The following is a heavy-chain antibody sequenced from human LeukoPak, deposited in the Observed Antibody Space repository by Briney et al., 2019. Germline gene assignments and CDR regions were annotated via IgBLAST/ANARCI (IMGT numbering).Heavy chain of an antibody. Sequence: GGSLRLSCAASGFTFSTYGMHWVRQAPGKGLEWVAVISYDGSNKYFADSVKGRFTISRDNSKNSLYLQMNSLRTEDTALYYCAKDIRDRGYADCWGQGTLVTVSS. CDR3: AKDIRDRGYADC. J-gene: IGHJ4*02. CDR2: ISYDGSNK. D-gene: IGHD3-22*01. CDR1: GFTFSTYG. V-gene: IGHV3-30*18.